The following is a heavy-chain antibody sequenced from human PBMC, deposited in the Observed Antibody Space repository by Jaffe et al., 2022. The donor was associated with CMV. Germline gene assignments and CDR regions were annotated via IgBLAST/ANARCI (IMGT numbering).Heavy chain of an antibody. CDR3: ARHGRVALDREDYYDSNGGMDV. D-gene: IGHD3-22*01. Sequence: QLQLQESGPGLVKPSETLSLTCTVSGGSISSSSYYWGWIRQPPGKGLEWIGSIYYSGSTYYNPSLKSRVTISVDTSKNQFSLKLSSVTAADTAVYYCARHGRVALDREDYYDSNGGMDVWGQGTTVTVSS. CDR1: GGSISSSSYY. V-gene: IGHV4-39*01. J-gene: IGHJ6*02. CDR2: IYYSGST.